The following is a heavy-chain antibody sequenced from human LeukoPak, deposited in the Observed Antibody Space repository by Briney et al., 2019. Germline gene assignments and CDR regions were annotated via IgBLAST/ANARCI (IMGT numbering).Heavy chain of an antibody. J-gene: IGHJ4*02. D-gene: IGHD6-6*01. CDR1: GGSISSSSYY. V-gene: IGHV4-39*01. Sequence: SGTLSLTCTVSGGSISSSSYYWGWIRQPPGKGLEWIGSIYYSGSTYYNPSLKSRVTISVDTSKNQFSLKLSSVTAADTAVYYCARHRAYSSSFRDLDYWGQGTLVTVSS. CDR3: ARHRAYSSSFRDLDY. CDR2: IYYSGST.